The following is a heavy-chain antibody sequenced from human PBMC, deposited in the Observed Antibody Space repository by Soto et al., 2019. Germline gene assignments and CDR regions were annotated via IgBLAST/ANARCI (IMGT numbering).Heavy chain of an antibody. CDR2: VNHGGTS. Sequence: SETLSLTCAVHGGSFSGYYWDWIRQPPGKGLEWIGEVNHGGTSNYNPSLKSRVTISVDTSKNQFSLKLSSVTAADTAVYYCARAKAPLYSSSWYWFDPWGQGTLVTVSS. D-gene: IGHD6-13*01. J-gene: IGHJ5*02. CDR3: ARAKAPLYSSSWYWFDP. CDR1: GGSFSGYY. V-gene: IGHV4-34*01.